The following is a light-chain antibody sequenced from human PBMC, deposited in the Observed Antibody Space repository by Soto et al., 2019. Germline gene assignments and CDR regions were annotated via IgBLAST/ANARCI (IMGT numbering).Light chain of an antibody. CDR1: QSVRSSF. J-gene: IGKJ2*01. CDR3: QEYYSSPRP. V-gene: IGKV3-20*01. Sequence: EIVLTQSPGTLSLSPGERATLSCRASQSVRSSFLAWYQQKPGQAPRLLIYAASSRDTGIPDRFSGSGSGTAFTLTISRLEPKDLAEYYCQEYYSSPRPFGKGSTLEIK. CDR2: AAS.